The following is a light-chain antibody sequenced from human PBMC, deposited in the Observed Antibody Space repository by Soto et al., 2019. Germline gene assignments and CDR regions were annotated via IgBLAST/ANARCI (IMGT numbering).Light chain of an antibody. CDR2: WAS. Sequence: DIALTQSPDSLALSLGERATMNCKSSQSVLYSSYNKSYLAWYQVKPGRPPKLLFSWASTRESGVPDRFSGSGAGKDFTLTISSLEAEDVGVYYCQEYYSTLITFGQGTRLEIK. CDR1: QSVLYSSYNKSY. CDR3: QEYYSTLIT. V-gene: IGKV4-1*01. J-gene: IGKJ5*01.